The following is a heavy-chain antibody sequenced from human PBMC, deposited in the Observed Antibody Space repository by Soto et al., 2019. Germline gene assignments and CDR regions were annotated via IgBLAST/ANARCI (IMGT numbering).Heavy chain of an antibody. CDR3: AREGSRWSLPVDV. D-gene: IGHD6-13*01. J-gene: IGHJ6*02. CDR2: INHSGST. CDR1: GGSFSGYY. Sequence: PSETLSLTCAVYGGSFSGYYWSWIRQPPGKGLEWIGQINHSGSTNYNPSLKSRVTISVDTSKNQFSLKLNSVTAADRAVYYCAREGSRWSLPVDVWGQGTTVTVSS. V-gene: IGHV4-34*01.